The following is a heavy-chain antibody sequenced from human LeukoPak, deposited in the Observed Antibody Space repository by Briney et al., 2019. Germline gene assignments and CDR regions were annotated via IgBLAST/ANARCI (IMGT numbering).Heavy chain of an antibody. V-gene: IGHV3-21*01. J-gene: IGHJ3*02. Sequence: GGSLRLSCAASGFTFSSYAMSWVRQAPGKGLEWVSSISSRSSNIYYADSMKGRFTISRDNSKNTLYLQMNSLRAEDTAVYYCARAVGPFDIWGQGTIVIVSS. CDR2: ISSRSSNI. CDR1: GFTFSSYA. CDR3: ARAVGPFDI.